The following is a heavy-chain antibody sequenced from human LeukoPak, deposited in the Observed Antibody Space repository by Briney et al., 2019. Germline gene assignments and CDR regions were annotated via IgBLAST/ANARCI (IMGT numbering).Heavy chain of an antibody. CDR3: ARRYRDCSGGSCPRGAFDI. V-gene: IGHV4-34*01. D-gene: IGHD2-15*01. J-gene: IGHJ3*02. CDR1: GGSFSGYY. Sequence: PSETLSLTCAVHGGSFSGYYWSWIRQPPGKGLEWIGEINHSGSTNYNPSLKSRVTISVDTSKNQFSLKLSSVTAADTAVYYCARRYRDCSGGSCPRGAFDIWGQGTMVTVSS. CDR2: INHSGST.